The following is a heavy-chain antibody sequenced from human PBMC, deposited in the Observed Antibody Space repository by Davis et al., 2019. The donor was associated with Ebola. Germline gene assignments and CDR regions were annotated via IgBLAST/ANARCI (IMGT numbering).Heavy chain of an antibody. CDR1: EFTFRSYW. CDR3: ARDVGGRAGY. V-gene: IGHV3-74*01. J-gene: IGHJ4*02. CDR2: IDTDGSTT. Sequence: PGGSLRLSCVGSEFTFRSYWFHWVRQAPGKGLEWVSRIDTDGSTTNYADSVRGRFNISRDNAKNTLFLQMNSLRADDTAVYYCARDVGGRAGYWGQGTLVTVSS.